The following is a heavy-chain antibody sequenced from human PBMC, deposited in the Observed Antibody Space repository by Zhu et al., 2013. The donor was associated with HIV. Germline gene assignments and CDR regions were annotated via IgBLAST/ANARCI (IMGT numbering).Heavy chain of an antibody. CDR3: AKIRDLFSATTRAPDF. CDR2: ISASGGLT. V-gene: IGHV3-23*01. CDR1: GLTFNAYA. D-gene: IGHD3-10*01. J-gene: IGHJ4*02. Sequence: EVQLLESGGDLVQPGGSLRLSCAVSGLTFNAYAVSWVRQAAGEGLEWVATISASGGLTYYADFVKGRFTISRDNSKNTLFLQMNSLRVEDTAVYYCAKIRDLFSATTRAPDFWGQGTLVTVSS.